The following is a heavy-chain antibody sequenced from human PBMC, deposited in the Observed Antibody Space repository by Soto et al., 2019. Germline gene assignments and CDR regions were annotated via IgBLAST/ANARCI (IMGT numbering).Heavy chain of an antibody. CDR1: GGSISSSSYY. V-gene: IGHV4-39*01. D-gene: IGHD5-18*01. CDR3: ARLSSEDTAIDY. J-gene: IGHJ4*02. Sequence: QLQLQESGPGLVKPSETLSLTCTVSGGSISSSSYYWGWIRQPPGKGLEWIGSIYYSGSTYDNPSLKSRVTISVDTSKNQCSLKLSSVTAADTAVYYCARLSSEDTAIDYWVQGTLVTVSS. CDR2: IYYSGST.